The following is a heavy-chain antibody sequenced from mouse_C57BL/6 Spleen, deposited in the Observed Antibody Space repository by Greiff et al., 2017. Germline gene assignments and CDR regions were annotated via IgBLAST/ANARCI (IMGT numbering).Heavy chain of an antibody. Sequence: QVQLKQPGAELVRPGSSVKLSCKASGYTFTSYWMHWVKQRPIQGLEWIGNIDPSDSETHYNQKFKDKATLTVDKSSSTAYLQLSSLTSEDSAVYYWARGCSSRDDYWGQGTTLTVSS. CDR2: IDPSDSET. CDR1: GYTFTSYW. D-gene: IGHD1-1*01. CDR3: ARGCSSRDDY. J-gene: IGHJ2*01. V-gene: IGHV1-52*01.